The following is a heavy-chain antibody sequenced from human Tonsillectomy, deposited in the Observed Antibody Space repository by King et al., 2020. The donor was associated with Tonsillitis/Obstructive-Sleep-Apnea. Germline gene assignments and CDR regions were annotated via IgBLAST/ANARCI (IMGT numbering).Heavy chain of an antibody. Sequence: LVQSGAEVKKPGSSVKVSCKASGGTFSSYAISWVRQAPGQGLEWMGGIIPIFGTANYAQKFQGRVTITADESTSTAYMELSSLRSEDTAVYYCARGYYYGSGSYLYYFDYWGQGTLVTVSS. CDR1: GGTFSSYA. V-gene: IGHV1-69*01. D-gene: IGHD3-10*01. CDR2: IIPIFGTA. J-gene: IGHJ4*02. CDR3: ARGYYYGSGSYLYYFDY.